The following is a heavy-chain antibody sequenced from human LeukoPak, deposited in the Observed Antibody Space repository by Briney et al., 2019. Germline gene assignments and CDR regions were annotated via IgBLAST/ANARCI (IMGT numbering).Heavy chain of an antibody. CDR1: GGSFSGYY. Sequence: SETLSLTYAVYGGSFSGYYWSWVRQPPGKGLEWIGDIYHSGSTNYNPSLKSRVTISVDKSKNQFSLKLSSVTAADTAVYYCARGSVWFGELEGYYMDVWGKGTTVTVSS. J-gene: IGHJ6*03. CDR3: ARGSVWFGELEGYYMDV. D-gene: IGHD3-10*01. V-gene: IGHV4-34*01. CDR2: IYHSGST.